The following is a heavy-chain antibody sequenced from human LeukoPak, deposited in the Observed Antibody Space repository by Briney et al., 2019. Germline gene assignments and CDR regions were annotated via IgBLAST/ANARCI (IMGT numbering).Heavy chain of an antibody. CDR1: GGSISSYY. J-gene: IGHJ5*02. CDR2: IYASGST. CDR3: ARLGEGSRGPWFDP. V-gene: IGHV4-4*07. D-gene: IGHD6-13*01. Sequence: SETLSLTCTVSGGSISSYYWSWIRQPAGKGLEWIGRIYASGSTNYNPSLKSRVTMSVDTSKNQFSLKLSSVTAADTAVYYCARLGEGSRGPWFDPWGQGTLVTVSS.